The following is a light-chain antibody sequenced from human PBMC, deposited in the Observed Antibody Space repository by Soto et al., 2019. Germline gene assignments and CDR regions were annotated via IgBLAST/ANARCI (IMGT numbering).Light chain of an antibody. J-gene: IGKJ2*01. Sequence: DIQMTQSPSSLSASVGDRVTITCQASQDISNYLNWYQQKPGKAPKLLIYDASNLETGVPSRFSGSGSGTDSTFTISSLRPEDIATYYCQQYDNLPYTFGQGTKLEIK. V-gene: IGKV1-33*01. CDR2: DAS. CDR1: QDISNY. CDR3: QQYDNLPYT.